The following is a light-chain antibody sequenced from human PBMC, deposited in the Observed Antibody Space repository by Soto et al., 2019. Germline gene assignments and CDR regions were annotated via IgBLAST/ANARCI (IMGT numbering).Light chain of an antibody. V-gene: IGLV2-14*01. CDR2: EVT. CDR1: SSDVGGYDY. CDR3: SSYTSTSTYV. Sequence: QSALTQPASVSGSPGQSITISCTGTSSDVGGYDYVSWYQQHPGKAPKFMIYEVTNRPSGVSHRFSGSKSANTASLTISGLQAEDEADYCCSSYTSTSTYVFGTGTKVTVL. J-gene: IGLJ1*01.